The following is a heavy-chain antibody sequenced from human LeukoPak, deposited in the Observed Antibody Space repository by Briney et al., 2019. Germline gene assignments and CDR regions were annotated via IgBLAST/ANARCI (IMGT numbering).Heavy chain of an antibody. Sequence: GGSLRLSCAVSGFTVSSNSMSWVRQAPGKGLEWVSILYSGGGTDYADSVKGRFTISRDNSKNTLYLGMNSLRVEDTAVYYCAREYCSGGSCYRRQYYFDYWGQGNLVTVSS. CDR1: GFTVSSNS. CDR3: AREYCSGGSCYRRQYYFDY. V-gene: IGHV3-53*01. D-gene: IGHD2-15*01. CDR2: LYSGGGT. J-gene: IGHJ4*02.